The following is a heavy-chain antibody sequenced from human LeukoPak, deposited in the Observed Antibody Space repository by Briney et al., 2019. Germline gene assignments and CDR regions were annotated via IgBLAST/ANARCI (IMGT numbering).Heavy chain of an antibody. V-gene: IGHV4-34*01. Sequence: SETLSLTCAVYGGSFSGYYWSWIRQPPGKGLEWIGEINHSGSTNYNPFLKSRVTISVDTSKNQFSLKLSSVTAADTAVYYCARAAGVSYGGITYFDYWGQGTLVTVSS. CDR2: INHSGST. J-gene: IGHJ4*02. CDR1: GGSFSGYY. CDR3: ARAAGVSYGGITYFDY. D-gene: IGHD5-18*01.